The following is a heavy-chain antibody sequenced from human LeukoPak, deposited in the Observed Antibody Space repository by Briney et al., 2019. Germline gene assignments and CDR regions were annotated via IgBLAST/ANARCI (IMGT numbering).Heavy chain of an antibody. J-gene: IGHJ4*02. V-gene: IGHV3-11*03. CDR1: GFTFSDYY. CDR3: ASWFGSGSYYGY. CDR2: ISGSSSFT. Sequence: PGGSLRLSCAASGFTFSDYYMSWIRQAPGKGLEWVSYISGSSSFTKYADSVKGRFTISRDNAKNSLYLQMSSLRAEDTAVYYCASWFGSGSYYGYWGQGTLVTVSS. D-gene: IGHD3-10*01.